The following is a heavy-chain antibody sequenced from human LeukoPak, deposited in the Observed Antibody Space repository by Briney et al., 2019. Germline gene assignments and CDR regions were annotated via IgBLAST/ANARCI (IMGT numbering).Heavy chain of an antibody. J-gene: IGHJ4*02. V-gene: IGHV1-18*01. CDR1: GYTFTSYG. D-gene: IGHD2-2*01. Sequence: ASVKVSCKASGYTFTSYGISWVRQAPGQGLEWMGWISAYNGNTNYAQKLQGRVTMTTDTSTSTAYMELRSLRSDDTAVYYRARGEDIVVVPAAMSYWGQGTLVTVSS. CDR2: ISAYNGNT. CDR3: ARGEDIVVVPAAMSY.